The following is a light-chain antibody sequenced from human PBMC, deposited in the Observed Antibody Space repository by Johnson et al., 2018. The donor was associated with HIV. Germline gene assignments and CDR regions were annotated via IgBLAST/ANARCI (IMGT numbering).Light chain of an antibody. Sequence: QSVLTQPPSVSAAPGQKVTISCSGSSSNIGNNYVSWYQQIPGTAPKLLIYDNDKRPSGIPDRFFGSKSGTSATLDITGLQTGDEGDYYCGTWDSSLSVYVFGTGTKVTVL. V-gene: IGLV1-51*01. CDR2: DND. J-gene: IGLJ1*01. CDR3: GTWDSSLSVYV. CDR1: SSNIGNNY.